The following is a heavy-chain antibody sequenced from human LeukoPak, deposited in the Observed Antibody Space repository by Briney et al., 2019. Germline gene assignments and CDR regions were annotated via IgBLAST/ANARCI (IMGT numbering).Heavy chain of an antibody. J-gene: IGHJ4*01. Sequence: SETLSLTCTVSGASINNNFWTWIRQSPGKGLEWIGYIYSSGSANYNPSLKSRVIISGDTSKNQISLNLTSVTAADTAVYFCARHRDYYDTWGHGTLVTVSP. CDR1: GASINNNF. D-gene: IGHD3-22*01. CDR2: IYSSGSA. CDR3: ARHRDYYDT. V-gene: IGHV4-59*08.